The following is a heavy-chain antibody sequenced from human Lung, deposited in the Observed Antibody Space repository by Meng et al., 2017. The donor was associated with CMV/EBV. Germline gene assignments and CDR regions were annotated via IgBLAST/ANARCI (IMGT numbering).Heavy chain of an antibody. CDR3: ARVDFWTDQYYFDY. Sequence: GEXXTISCAASGFTFSSYWMSWVRQAPGKGLEWVANIKQDGSEKYYVDSVKGRFTISRDNAKYSLYLQMNSLRAEDTAVYYCARVDFWTDQYYFDYWGQGTLVTVSS. D-gene: IGHD3/OR15-3a*01. V-gene: IGHV3-7*01. J-gene: IGHJ4*02. CDR2: IKQDGSEK. CDR1: GFTFSSYW.